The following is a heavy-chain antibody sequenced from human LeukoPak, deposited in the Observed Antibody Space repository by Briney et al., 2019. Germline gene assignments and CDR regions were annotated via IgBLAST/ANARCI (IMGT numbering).Heavy chain of an antibody. D-gene: IGHD5-24*01. CDR2: INHSGST. CDR1: GGSFSGYY. Sequence: SETLSLTCAVYGGSFSGYYWSWIRQPPGKGLEWIGEINHSGSTNYNPSLKSRVTISVDTSKNQFSLKLSSVTAADTAVYYCGGSRDGYIDYWGQGTLVTVSS. V-gene: IGHV4-34*01. J-gene: IGHJ4*02. CDR3: GGSRDGYIDY.